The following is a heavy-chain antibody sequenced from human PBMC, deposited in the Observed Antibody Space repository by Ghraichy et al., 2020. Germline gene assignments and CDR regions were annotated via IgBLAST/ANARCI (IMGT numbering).Heavy chain of an antibody. D-gene: IGHD2/OR15-2a*01. V-gene: IGHV4-59*08. J-gene: IGHJ5*02. CDR2: IYYSGST. Sequence: SETLSLTCTVSGGSISSYYWSWIRQPPGKGLEWIGYIYYSGSTNYNPSLKSRVTISVDTSKNQFSLKLSSVTAADTAVYYCARHAYLNWFDPWGQGTLVTVSS. CDR1: GGSISSYY. CDR3: ARHAYLNWFDP.